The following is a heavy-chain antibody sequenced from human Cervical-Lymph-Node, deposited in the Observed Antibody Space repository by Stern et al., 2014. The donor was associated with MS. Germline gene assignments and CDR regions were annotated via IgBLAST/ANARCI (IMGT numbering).Heavy chain of an antibody. CDR3: ARGLLGSENAFDI. CDR2: ISAYNGNT. J-gene: IGHJ3*02. D-gene: IGHD2-15*01. Sequence: VQLVESGAEVKKPGSSVKVSCKASGYTFTSYGISWGRQAPGQGLEWIGWISAYNGNTNYAQKLKGRVTMTTDTSTSTAYMELRSLRADDTAVYYCARGLLGSENAFDIWGQGTMVTVSS. CDR1: GYTFTSYG. V-gene: IGHV1-18*01.